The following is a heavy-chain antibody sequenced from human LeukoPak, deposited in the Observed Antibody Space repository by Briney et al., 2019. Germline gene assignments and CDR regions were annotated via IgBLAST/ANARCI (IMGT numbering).Heavy chain of an antibody. CDR3: ARGSNWNYGPPFDY. Sequence: SETLSLTCTVSGGSISNDYWSWIRQHPGKGLEWIGYIYYSGSTYYNPSLRSRVTISIDTSKNQFSLKLTSVTAADTAVYYCARGSNWNYGPPFDYWGQGTLVTVSS. J-gene: IGHJ4*02. V-gene: IGHV4-31*03. D-gene: IGHD1-7*01. CDR2: IYYSGST. CDR1: GGSISNDY.